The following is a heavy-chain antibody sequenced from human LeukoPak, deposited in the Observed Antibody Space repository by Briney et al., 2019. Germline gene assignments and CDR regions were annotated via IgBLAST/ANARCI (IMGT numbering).Heavy chain of an antibody. CDR1: GFIFSNYG. D-gene: IGHD2/OR15-2a*01. V-gene: IGHV3-30*03. CDR3: ARDLSIGAFDF. Sequence: GGPLRLSCAASGFIFSNYGIHWVRQAPGKGLEWVAVMTAGGIKNYADSVKGRFTISRDNSENVLYLHMSSLRADDTSVYYCARDLSIGAFDFRGQGTMVTVSS. CDR2: MTAGGIK. J-gene: IGHJ3*01.